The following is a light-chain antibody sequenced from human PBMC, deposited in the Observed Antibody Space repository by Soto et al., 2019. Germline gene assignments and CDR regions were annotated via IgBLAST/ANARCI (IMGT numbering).Light chain of an antibody. CDR3: QQRHMWPIT. CDR1: QSVGNY. J-gene: IGKJ5*01. Sequence: EIVMTQSPATLSVSPGERVTLSCRASQSVGNYLAWYQQKPGKAPRLLIHDASTMHSGIPCRFSGSGSGTELTLTISSLQSEDSAVYYCQQRHMWPITFGQGTRLEIK. V-gene: IGKV3-15*01. CDR2: DAS.